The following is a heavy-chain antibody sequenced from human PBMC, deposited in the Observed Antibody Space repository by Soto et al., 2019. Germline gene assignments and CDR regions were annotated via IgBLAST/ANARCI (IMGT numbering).Heavy chain of an antibody. D-gene: IGHD4-4*01. J-gene: IGHJ6*02. CDR3: AKGSLTFMTTVTTEFGMDV. V-gene: IGHV3-30*18. CDR1: GFTFSSYW. CDR2: ISYDGSNK. Sequence: GGSLRLSCSAPGFTFSSYWMHRVPQAPGKGLGWVAVISYDGSNKYYAASVKGRFTISRDNSKNTLYLQMNSLRAEDTAVYYCAKGSLTFMTTVTTEFGMDVWGQGTTVTVSS.